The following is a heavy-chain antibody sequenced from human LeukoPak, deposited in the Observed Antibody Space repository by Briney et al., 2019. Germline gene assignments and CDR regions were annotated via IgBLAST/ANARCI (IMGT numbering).Heavy chain of an antibody. CDR1: GYRFTSYW. D-gene: IGHD3-10*01. Sequence: GESLKISCKGSGYRFTSYWIGWVRQMPGKGLEWMGIIYPGDSDTRYSPSFQGQITISVDKSISTAYVQWSSLKASDTAMYFCARLVSMVRDFDYWGQGTLVTVPS. V-gene: IGHV5-51*01. CDR3: ARLVSMVRDFDY. J-gene: IGHJ4*02. CDR2: IYPGDSDT.